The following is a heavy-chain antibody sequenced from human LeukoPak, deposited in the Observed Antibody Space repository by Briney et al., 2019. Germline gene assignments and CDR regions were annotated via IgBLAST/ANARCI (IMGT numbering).Heavy chain of an antibody. CDR2: INPNSGGA. Sequence: ASVKVSCKASGYTFTGYYMHWVRQAPGQGLEWMGWINPNSGGANYAPKFQGRVTVTRDTSISTAYMELSRLRSDDTAVYYCARGNDSGYDWNGVYYFDYWGQGTLVTVSS. D-gene: IGHD5-12*01. J-gene: IGHJ4*02. V-gene: IGHV1-2*02. CDR3: ARGNDSGYDWNGVYYFDY. CDR1: GYTFTGYY.